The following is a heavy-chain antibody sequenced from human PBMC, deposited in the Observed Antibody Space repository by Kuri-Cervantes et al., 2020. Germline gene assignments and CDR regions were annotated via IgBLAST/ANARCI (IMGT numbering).Heavy chain of an antibody. CDR1: GFSLSTSGVG. Sequence: SGPTLVKPTQTLTLTCNFSGFSLSTSGVGVGWIRQPPGKALEWLALIYLDDDKRYSPSLKSRLTITKDTSKNQVVLTMTNMDPVDTATYYCTRMSSAGTNFDYWGQGTLVTVSS. CDR3: TRMSSAGTNFDY. J-gene: IGHJ4*02. D-gene: IGHD6-19*01. V-gene: IGHV2-5*02. CDR2: IYLDDDK.